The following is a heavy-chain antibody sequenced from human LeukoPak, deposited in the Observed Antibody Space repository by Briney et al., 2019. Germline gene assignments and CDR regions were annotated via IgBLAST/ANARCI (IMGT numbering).Heavy chain of an antibody. J-gene: IGHJ4*02. CDR2: FDPEDGET. D-gene: IGHD5-18*01. V-gene: IGHV1-24*01. Sequence: ASVKLSCKVSGYTLTELSMHWVRQAPGRGLEWMGGFDPEDGETIYAQKFQGRVTMTEDTSTDTAYMELSSLRAEDTAVYYCAKDQVVYSYGVDYWGQGTLVTVSS. CDR3: AKDQVVYSYGVDY. CDR1: GYTLTELS.